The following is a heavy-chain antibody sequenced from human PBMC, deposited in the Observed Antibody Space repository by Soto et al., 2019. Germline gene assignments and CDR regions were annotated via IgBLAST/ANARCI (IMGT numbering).Heavy chain of an antibody. CDR2: VSIGGST. CDR1: GFTFSSYA. Sequence: GSLRLSCAASGFTFSSYAMGWVRQGPGKGLEWVAVVSIGGSTHYADSVRGRFTISRDNSKNTLSLQMNSLTAEDTAVYFCAKRRGAGGHFDYWGQGALVTVSS. V-gene: IGHV3-23*01. D-gene: IGHD2-15*01. J-gene: IGHJ4*02. CDR3: AKRRGAGGHFDY.